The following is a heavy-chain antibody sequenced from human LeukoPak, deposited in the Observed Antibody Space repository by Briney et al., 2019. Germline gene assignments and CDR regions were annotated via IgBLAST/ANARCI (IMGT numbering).Heavy chain of an antibody. V-gene: IGHV3-23*01. Sequence: GGSLRLSCAASGFQFDNYAMSWVRQTPRKGLEWVSTISSAGASTYYADFVKGRFTISRDNFKNTLYLQMDSLGAEDTALYFCAKDGSTEQTSSFDYWGQGTLVTVSS. CDR1: GFQFDNYA. J-gene: IGHJ4*02. CDR3: AKDGSTEQTSSFDY. D-gene: IGHD2-2*01. CDR2: ISSAGAST.